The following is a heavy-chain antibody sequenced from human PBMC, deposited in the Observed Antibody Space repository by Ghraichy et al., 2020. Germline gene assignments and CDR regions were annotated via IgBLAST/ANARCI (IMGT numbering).Heavy chain of an antibody. Sequence: ETLSLTCTVSGGSFSSPDSYWGWIRQPPGKGLEWIAHIYYSGTSYYNPALRSRVSISVDTSKKQFSLRLSSVTAADTATYYCARRFCDGGACYNGYYFDFWGQGTRVTVSS. D-gene: IGHD2-21*02. CDR3: ARRFCDGGACYNGYYFDF. CDR2: IYYSGTS. V-gene: IGHV4-39*01. CDR1: GGSFSSPDSY. J-gene: IGHJ4*02.